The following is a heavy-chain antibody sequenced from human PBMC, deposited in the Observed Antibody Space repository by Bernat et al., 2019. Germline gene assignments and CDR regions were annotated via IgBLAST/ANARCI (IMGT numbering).Heavy chain of an antibody. CDR3: AESTVSTNSPTIKSIYCYLFLREV. CDR1: GFTFSSYA. J-gene: IGHJ6*02. Sequence: EVQLLESGGGLVQPGGSLRLSCAASGFTFSSYAMSWVRQAPGKGLEWVSGIRGSGYNTYYAVSVKGRFTISRDNSKNTLYLQMNGLGVEDTAVYYCAESTVSTNSPTIKSIYCYLFLREVLSRGTTVSV. V-gene: IGHV3-23*01. D-gene: IGHD4-17*01. CDR2: IRGSGYNT.